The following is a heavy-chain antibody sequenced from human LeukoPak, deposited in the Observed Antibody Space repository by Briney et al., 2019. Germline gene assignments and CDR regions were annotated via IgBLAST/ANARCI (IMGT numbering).Heavy chain of an antibody. CDR2: ITHTGTTI. CDR3: ARDRDWAFDI. V-gene: IGHV3-48*02. D-gene: IGHD3-9*01. J-gene: IGHJ3*02. Sequence: GGSLRLSCAASGFTFSSFSMNWVRQAPGKGLEWLSYITHTGTTIYYADSVKGRFSISRDSGKNSLDLQMNSLRDEDTAVYYCARDRDWAFDIWGQGTVVTVSS. CDR1: GFTFSSFS.